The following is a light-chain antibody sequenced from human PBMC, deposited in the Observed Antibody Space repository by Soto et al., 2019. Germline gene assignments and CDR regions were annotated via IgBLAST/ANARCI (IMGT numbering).Light chain of an antibody. CDR3: QSYDSSLSAWV. J-gene: IGLJ3*02. CDR2: GDN. V-gene: IGLV1-40*01. Sequence: QSVLTQPPSVSGAPGQRVTISCTGSSSNIGAGYDVHWYQQLPGTAPKLLIYGDNNRPSGVPDRFSGSKSGTSASLAITGLQAEDEADYYCQSYDSSLSAWVFGGGTSSPS. CDR1: SSNIGAGYD.